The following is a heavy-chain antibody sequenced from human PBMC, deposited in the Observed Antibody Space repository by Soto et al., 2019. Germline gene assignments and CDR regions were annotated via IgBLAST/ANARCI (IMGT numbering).Heavy chain of an antibody. CDR1: GGSISSGGYY. CDR3: ARVPFGSNGVTYFDY. D-gene: IGHD1-26*01. CDR2: IYYSGST. V-gene: IGHV4-31*03. Sequence: QVQLQESDPGLVKPSQTLSLTCTVSGGSISSGGYYWSWIRRHPGKGLEWIGYIYYSGSTYYNPSLKSRVTISVDTSKNQFSLKLTSVTAADTAVYYCARVPFGSNGVTYFDYWGQGTLVTVSS. J-gene: IGHJ4*02.